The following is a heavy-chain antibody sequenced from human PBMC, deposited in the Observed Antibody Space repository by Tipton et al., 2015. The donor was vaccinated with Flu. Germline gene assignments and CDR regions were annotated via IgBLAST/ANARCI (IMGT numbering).Heavy chain of an antibody. CDR1: GFLFSSYW. CDR2: INQDGSQI. D-gene: IGHD3-3*02. J-gene: IGHJ4*02. V-gene: IGHV3-7*01. Sequence: SLRLSCAASGFLFSSYWMAWVRQAPGKGLEWVANINQDGSQIYYLNSVRGRFTISRDNARSSVYMQMNVLRAEDTAVYYCARGGLAPGNYWGQGTLVTVSS. CDR3: ARGGLAPGNY.